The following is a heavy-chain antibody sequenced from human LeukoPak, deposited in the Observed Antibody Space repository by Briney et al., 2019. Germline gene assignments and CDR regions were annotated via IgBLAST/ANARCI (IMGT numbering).Heavy chain of an antibody. V-gene: IGHV4-59*04. CDR3: ARHERAYDAFDI. J-gene: IGHJ3*02. CDR1: GGSISSYY. Sequence: SETLSLTCTVSGGSISSYYWSWIRQPPGKGLEWIGYIYYSGSTYYNPSLKSRVTISVDTSKNQFSLKLSSVTAADTAVYYCARHERAYDAFDIWGQGTMVTVSS. CDR2: IYYSGST. D-gene: IGHD3-16*01.